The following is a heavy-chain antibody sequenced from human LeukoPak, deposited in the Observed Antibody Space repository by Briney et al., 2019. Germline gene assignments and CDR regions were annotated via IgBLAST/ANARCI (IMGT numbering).Heavy chain of an antibody. CDR2: IKQDGSEK. Sequence: PGGSLRLSCAASGFTFSSYWMSWVRQAPAKGLEWVANIKQDGSEKYYVDSVKGRFTISRDNAKNSLYLQMNSLRAEDTAVYYCARDQAVAGTPQFDYWGQGTLVTVSS. J-gene: IGHJ4*02. D-gene: IGHD6-19*01. V-gene: IGHV3-7*05. CDR1: GFTFSSYW. CDR3: ARDQAVAGTPQFDY.